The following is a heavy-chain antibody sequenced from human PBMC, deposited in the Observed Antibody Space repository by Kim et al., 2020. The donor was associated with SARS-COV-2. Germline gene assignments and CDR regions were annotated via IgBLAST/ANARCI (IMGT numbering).Heavy chain of an antibody. J-gene: IGHJ5*02. CDR1: GGTFSSYA. Sequence: SVKVSCKASGGTFSSYAISWVRQAPGQGLEWMGGIIPIFGTANYAQKFQGRVTITADESTSTAYMELSSLRSEDTAVYYCARVYGGYNWNGEFDPWGQGTLVTVSS. CDR3: ARVYGGYNWNGEFDP. V-gene: IGHV1-69*13. D-gene: IGHD1-20*01. CDR2: IIPIFGTA.